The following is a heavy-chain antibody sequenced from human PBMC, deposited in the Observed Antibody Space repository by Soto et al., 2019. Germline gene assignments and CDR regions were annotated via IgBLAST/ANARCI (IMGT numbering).Heavy chain of an antibody. CDR2: ISDDGSTK. CDR1: GFIFSRYA. V-gene: IGHV3-30-3*01. D-gene: IGHD4-17*01. CDR3: TRADLTVTLSVFDP. J-gene: IGHJ5*02. Sequence: QVELVESGGGVVQPGRSLRLSCAASGFIFSRYAMHWVRQAPGKGLEWVALISDDGSTKYYADSVKGRFTISRDNSKHTLYLQMNSLSAEDTAVYYCTRADLTVTLSVFDPWGQGTLVTVSS.